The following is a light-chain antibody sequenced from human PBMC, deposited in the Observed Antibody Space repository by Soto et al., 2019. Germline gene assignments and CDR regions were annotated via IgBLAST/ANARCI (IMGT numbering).Light chain of an antibody. CDR1: SRDVGGYNY. CDR2: EVS. V-gene: IGLV2-14*01. Sequence: QSALTQPASVSGSPGQSITISCTGTSRDVGGYNYVSWYQQHPGKAPKLMIYEVSNRPSGVSNRFSGSKSGNTASLTISGLQAEDEADYYCSSYTSSSTLAVVFGGGTKVTVL. J-gene: IGLJ2*01. CDR3: SSYTSSSTLAVV.